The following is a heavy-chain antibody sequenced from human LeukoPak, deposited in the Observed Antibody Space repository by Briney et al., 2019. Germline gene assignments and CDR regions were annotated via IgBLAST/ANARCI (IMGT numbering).Heavy chain of an antibody. V-gene: IGHV1-2*02. CDR3: ARERQGDY. J-gene: IGHJ4*02. CDR1: GYTFTAYY. CDR2: INPNSGGT. Sequence: GAAVKVSCKASGYTFTAYYIHWVRQAPGQGLEWMGWINPNSGGTKYAQGFQGRVTMTRDTSISTTYMELNRLTSDDTAVYYCARERQGDYWGQGTLVTVSS.